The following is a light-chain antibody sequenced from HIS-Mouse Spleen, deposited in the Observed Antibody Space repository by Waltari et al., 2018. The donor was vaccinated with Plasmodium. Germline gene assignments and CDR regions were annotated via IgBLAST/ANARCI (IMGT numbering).Light chain of an antibody. Sequence: QSALTQPASVSGSPGQAITISCTGPSSDVGRYYRVPWYQQHPGKAPKLMIYEGSKRPSGVSNRFSGSKSGNTASLTISGLQAEDEADYYCCSYAGSSTYVFGTGTKVTVL. J-gene: IGLJ1*01. CDR3: CSYAGSSTYV. V-gene: IGLV2-23*01. CDR1: SSDVGRYYR. CDR2: EGS.